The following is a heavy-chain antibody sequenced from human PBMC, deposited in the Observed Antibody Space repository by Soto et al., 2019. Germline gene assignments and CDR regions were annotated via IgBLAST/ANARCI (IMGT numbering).Heavy chain of an antibody. V-gene: IGHV6-1*01. CDR1: GDSVSSNSAS. D-gene: IGHD6-19*01. CDR3: ARGTYSIGWYSPWPTHYGTDV. CDR2: TYYRSKWYN. J-gene: IGHJ6*02. Sequence: SQTLSLTCAISGDSVSSNSASLNWIMQSPSRGLEWLGRTYYRSKWYNDYAVSLKGRVTINPDTSKNHFSLQLNSVTPEDAAVYYCARGTYSIGWYSPWPTHYGTDVWGQGTTVTVSS.